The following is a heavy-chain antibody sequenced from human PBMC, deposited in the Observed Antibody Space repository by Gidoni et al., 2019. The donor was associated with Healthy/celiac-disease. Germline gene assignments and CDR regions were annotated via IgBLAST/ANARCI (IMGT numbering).Heavy chain of an antibody. CDR1: GFTVSSNY. Sequence: EVQLVESGGGLVQPGGSLRLSCAASGFTVSSNYMSWVRQAPGKGLEWVSVIYSGGSTYYADSVKGRFTISRDNSKNTLYLQMNSLRAEDTAVYYCARYYDSSGYWDRGYYFDYWGQGTLVTVSS. CDR3: ARYYDSSGYWDRGYYFDY. D-gene: IGHD3-22*01. CDR2: IYSGGST. V-gene: IGHV3-66*02. J-gene: IGHJ4*02.